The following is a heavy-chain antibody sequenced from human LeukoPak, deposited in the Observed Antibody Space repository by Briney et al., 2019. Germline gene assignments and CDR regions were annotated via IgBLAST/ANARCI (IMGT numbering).Heavy chain of an antibody. CDR2: IFPGDSDT. Sequence: GESLKISCRGSGYFFTNCWIGWVRQMPGKGLEWMGIIFPGDSDTRYSPSFQGQVTISADKSISTAYLQWSSLKASDTAMYYCATSPSKRDGFDYWGQGTLVTVSS. J-gene: IGHJ4*02. CDR3: ATSPSKRDGFDY. V-gene: IGHV5-51*01. CDR1: GYFFTNCW. D-gene: IGHD2-8*01.